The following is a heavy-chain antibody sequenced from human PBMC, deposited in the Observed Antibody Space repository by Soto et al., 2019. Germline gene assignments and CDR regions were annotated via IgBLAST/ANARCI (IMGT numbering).Heavy chain of an antibody. CDR2: IYHTGST. CDR1: GGSISSYY. D-gene: IGHD2-2*01. Sequence: SETLFLTCTVSGGSISSYYWSWIRQPPGKGLEWIGYIYHTGSTKHNPSLKSRVTLSVDTSKNMMYMEMSSLRTEDTAVYYCTTDSYISMPIVRFDYWGHGTLVTVSS. CDR3: TTDSYISMPIVRFDY. J-gene: IGHJ4*01. V-gene: IGHV4-59*12.